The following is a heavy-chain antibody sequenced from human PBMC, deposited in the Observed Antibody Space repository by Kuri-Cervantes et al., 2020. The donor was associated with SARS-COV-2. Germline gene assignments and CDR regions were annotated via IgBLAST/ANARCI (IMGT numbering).Heavy chain of an antibody. D-gene: IGHD3-3*01. CDR3: ARWGEYYDFWSGYYTSYYFDY. V-gene: IGHV4-61*09. Sequence: SETLSLTCTVSGGSISSGSYYWSWIRQPAGKGLEWIGHIYTSGSTNYNPSLKSRATISVDTSKNQFSLKLSSVTAADTAVYYCARWGEYYDFWSGYYTSYYFDYWGQGTLVTVSS. CDR2: IYTSGST. J-gene: IGHJ4*02. CDR1: GGSISSGSYY.